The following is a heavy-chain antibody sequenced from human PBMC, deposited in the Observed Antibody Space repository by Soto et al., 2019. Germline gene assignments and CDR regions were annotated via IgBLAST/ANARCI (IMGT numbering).Heavy chain of an antibody. D-gene: IGHD6-19*01. Sequence: QSLTLTCSFSRFSLRNSGEGVGWIRQPPGKAREWLSLSYGDDVKRYSPSRKSRLTITKHTSKNQVVLTMTNMDPVDTATYYFAHRREYSSGWLAFDYSGQRTPVPVS. CDR1: RFSLRNSGEG. V-gene: IGHV2-5*02. CDR3: AHRREYSSGWLAFDY. CDR2: SYGDDVK. J-gene: IGHJ4*02.